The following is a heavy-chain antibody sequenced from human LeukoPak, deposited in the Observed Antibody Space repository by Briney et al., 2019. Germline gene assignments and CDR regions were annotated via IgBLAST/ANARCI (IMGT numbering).Heavy chain of an antibody. CDR3: AKERDPYSYGPFDY. V-gene: IGHV3-30*18. Sequence: PGGSLRLSCAASGFTFSSYGMHWVRQAPGKGLEWVAVISYDGSNKYYADSVKGRFTISRDNSKNTLYLQLNSLRAEDTAVYYCAKERDPYSYGPFDYWGQGTLVTVSS. J-gene: IGHJ4*02. D-gene: IGHD5-18*01. CDR1: GFTFSSYG. CDR2: ISYDGSNK.